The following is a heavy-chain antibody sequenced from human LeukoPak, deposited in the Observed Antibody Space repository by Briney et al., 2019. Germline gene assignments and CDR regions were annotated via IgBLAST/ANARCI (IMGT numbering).Heavy chain of an antibody. CDR2: IFYSGTT. D-gene: IGHD2-15*01. V-gene: IGHV4-59*08. J-gene: IGHJ4*02. CDR3: ARTYCSGGSCHFDY. CDR1: GGSISSYY. Sequence: PSETLSLTCTVSGGSISSYYWSWIRQPPGKGLEWGGYIFYSGTTDSNPSLKSRVTISVDTSKNQFALKLSSVTAADTAVYYCARTYCSGGSCHFDYWGQGTLVTVSS.